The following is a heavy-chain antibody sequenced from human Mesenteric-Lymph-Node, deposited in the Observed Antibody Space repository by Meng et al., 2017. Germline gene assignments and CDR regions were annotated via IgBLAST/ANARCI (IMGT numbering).Heavy chain of an antibody. V-gene: IGHV3-69-1*01. CDR1: GFTFSDYY. J-gene: IGHJ4*02. D-gene: IGHD6-19*01. Sequence: GESLKISCAASGFTFSDYYMNWVRQAPGKGLEWVSSISSSSTIDYADSVKGRFTISRDNAKNSLYLQMNSLRAEDTAVYYCARARAVAGNFDYWGQGTLVTVSS. CDR3: ARARAVAGNFDY. CDR2: ISSSSTI.